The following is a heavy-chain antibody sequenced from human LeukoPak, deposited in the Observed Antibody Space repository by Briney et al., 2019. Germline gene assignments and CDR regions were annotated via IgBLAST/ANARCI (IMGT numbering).Heavy chain of an antibody. D-gene: IGHD5-12*01. CDR3: AKGGRGYSGYDLDY. V-gene: IGHV3-30*02. CDR2: IRYDGSNK. J-gene: IGHJ4*02. CDR1: GFTFSIYG. Sequence: GRSLRLSCAASGFTFSIYGMHWVRPAPGKGLGWVAFIRYDGSNKYYADSVKGRFTISRDNSKNTLYLQMNSLRAEDTAVYYCAKGGRGYSGYDLDYWGQGTLVTVSS.